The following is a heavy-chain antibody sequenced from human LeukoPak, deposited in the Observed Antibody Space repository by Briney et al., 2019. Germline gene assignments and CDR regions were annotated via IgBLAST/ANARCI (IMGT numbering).Heavy chain of an antibody. D-gene: IGHD3-10*01. J-gene: IGHJ4*02. Sequence: GRSLRLSCAASGFTFSSYGMRWVRQAPGKGLEWVAVIWYDGSNKYYADSVKGRFTISRDNSKNTLYLQMNSLRAEDTAVYYCARDRLVYYGSGDGYFDYWGQGTLVTVSS. V-gene: IGHV3-33*01. CDR3: ARDRLVYYGSGDGYFDY. CDR1: GFTFSSYG. CDR2: IWYDGSNK.